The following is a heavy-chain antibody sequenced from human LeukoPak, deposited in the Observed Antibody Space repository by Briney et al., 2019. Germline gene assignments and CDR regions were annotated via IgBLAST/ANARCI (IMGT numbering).Heavy chain of an antibody. V-gene: IGHV1-69*05. J-gene: IGHJ6*03. CDR3: ARALLSIVDTAMEAYYYYDMDV. CDR2: IIPVVGTA. Sequence: SVKLSCKASGRTFSSYAISWVRQAPGQGLEWVGGIIPVVGTANYAQKFQGRVTITTDESTSTAYMELSSLRSEDTAVYYCARALLSIVDTAMEAYYYYDMDVWGKGTTVTVSS. D-gene: IGHD5-18*01. CDR1: GRTFSSYA.